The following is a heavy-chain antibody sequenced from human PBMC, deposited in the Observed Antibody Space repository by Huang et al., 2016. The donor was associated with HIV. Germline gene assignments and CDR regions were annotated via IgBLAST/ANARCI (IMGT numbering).Heavy chain of an antibody. Sequence: QVQLVQSGAEVKKPGSSVKVSCKASGGSFRNFAIGWVRQAPGQGLEWMGGVRPTLGTANYAQKFKCSVTIIADDSTSTAYMELSSLRSEDTAVYYCATVDYYDTSGPQRGYFDNWGQGTLVTVSS. J-gene: IGHJ4*02. CDR1: GGSFRNFA. CDR3: ATVDYYDTSGPQRGYFDN. V-gene: IGHV1-69*01. D-gene: IGHD3-22*01. CDR2: VRPTLGTA.